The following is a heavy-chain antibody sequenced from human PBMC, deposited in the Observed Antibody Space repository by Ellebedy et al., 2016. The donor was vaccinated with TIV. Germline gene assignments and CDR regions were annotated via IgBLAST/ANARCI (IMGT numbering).Heavy chain of an antibody. CDR1: GYTFTSYD. CDR2: MNPNSGNT. D-gene: IGHD3-10*01. CDR3: ARRRVRGVRYNWFDP. J-gene: IGHJ5*02. Sequence: ASVKVSXXASGYTFTSYDINWVRQATGQGLEWMGWMNPNSGNTGYAQKFQGRVTMTRNTSISTAYMELSSLRSEDTAVYYCARRRVRGVRYNWFDPWGQGTLVTVSS. V-gene: IGHV1-8*01.